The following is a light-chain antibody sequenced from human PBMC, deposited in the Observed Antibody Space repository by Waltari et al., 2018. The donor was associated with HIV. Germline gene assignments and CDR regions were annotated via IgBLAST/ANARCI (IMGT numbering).Light chain of an antibody. Sequence: QSVLTQPPSASGTPGQRVTISCSGSSSNIGSNTVNWYQQLPGTAPKHPIYCDSPRPSGGPDRFSGSKSGASASRAISGLQYDDEADYYFAVWGDSLTGPVFGGGTKLTVL. V-gene: IGLV1-44*01. CDR3: AVWGDSLTGPV. J-gene: IGLJ2*01. CDR1: SSNIGSNT. CDR2: CDS.